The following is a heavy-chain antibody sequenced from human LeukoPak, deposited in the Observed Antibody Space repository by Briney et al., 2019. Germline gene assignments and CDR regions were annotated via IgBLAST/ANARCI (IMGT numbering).Heavy chain of an antibody. CDR3: ARMYSSSWYGYYYYGMDV. CDR1: GGSFSDYY. J-gene: IGHJ6*02. Sequence: PSETLSLTCAVYGGSFSDYYWSWIRQPPGKGLEWIGEINHSGSTNYNPSLKSRVTISVDTSKNQFSLKLSSVTAADTAVYYCARMYSSSWYGYYYYGMDVWGQGTTVTVSS. D-gene: IGHD6-13*01. V-gene: IGHV4-34*01. CDR2: INHSGST.